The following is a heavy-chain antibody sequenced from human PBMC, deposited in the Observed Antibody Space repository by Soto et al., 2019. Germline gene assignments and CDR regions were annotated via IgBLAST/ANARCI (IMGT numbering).Heavy chain of an antibody. Sequence: GGSLRLSCAASQFSFSSYWMHWVRQVPGKGPAWVSRINHDGSKTEYADSVKGRFTISRDNTNNTLYLQMNSLRVEDTAMYYCVREPWGFSGTRYDYWGQGTLVTVSS. CDR3: VREPWGFSGTRYDY. CDR1: QFSFSSYW. J-gene: IGHJ4*02. CDR2: INHDGSKT. D-gene: IGHD6-19*01. V-gene: IGHV3-74*01.